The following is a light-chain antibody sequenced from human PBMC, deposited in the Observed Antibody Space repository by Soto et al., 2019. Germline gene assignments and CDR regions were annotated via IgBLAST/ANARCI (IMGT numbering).Light chain of an antibody. CDR3: QQYGTSPQT. CDR1: QTISSTY. V-gene: IGKV3-20*01. Sequence: EIVLTQPPGTLSLSPGDRATLSCRASQTISSTYLAWYQQKPGQAPRLLIYAASTRATGIPDRFSGSGSGTDFTLTISRLEPEDFAVYYCQQYGTSPQTFGHGTKVDIK. CDR2: AAS. J-gene: IGKJ1*01.